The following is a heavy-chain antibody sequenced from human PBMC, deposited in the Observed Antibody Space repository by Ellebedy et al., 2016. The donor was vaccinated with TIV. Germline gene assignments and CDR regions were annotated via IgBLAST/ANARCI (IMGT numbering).Heavy chain of an antibody. CDR2: ITHNGGGT. D-gene: IGHD5-18*01. Sequence: PGGSLRLSCSASGFTFSTYAMHWVRQAPGKGLEYVSGITHNGGGTYYADSVKGRFTISRDNSMNTLYLQISSLRPEDTAVYYCVRRGYTFGYDYWGQGTLVTVSS. V-gene: IGHV3-64D*06. CDR3: VRRGYTFGYDY. CDR1: GFTFSTYA. J-gene: IGHJ4*02.